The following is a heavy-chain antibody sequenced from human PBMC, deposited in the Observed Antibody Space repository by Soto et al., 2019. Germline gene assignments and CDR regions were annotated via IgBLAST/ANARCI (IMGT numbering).Heavy chain of an antibody. Sequence: EVQLVETGGGLIQPRGSLRLSCAVSGFTVSTNYMSWVRQAPGKGLEWVSALYSGGSTYYADSVKGRFTISRDNSKNTLHLQMNSLRAEDTALYYCARHRDAFSSTFDYWGQGTLVTVSS. V-gene: IGHV3-53*02. D-gene: IGHD3-3*02. CDR1: GFTVSTNY. CDR2: LYSGGST. J-gene: IGHJ4*02. CDR3: ARHRDAFSSTFDY.